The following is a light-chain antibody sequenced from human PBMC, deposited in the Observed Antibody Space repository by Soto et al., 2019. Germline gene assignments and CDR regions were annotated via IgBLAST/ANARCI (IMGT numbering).Light chain of an antibody. Sequence: DIQMTQSPSSLSASVGDRVTITCRASQGISNYLAWYQQKPGKVPKLLIYAASTLQSGVPSRFSSSGSETDFTLTISSLQPEDVATYYCHNYNVVPVTFGPGTKVDIK. V-gene: IGKV1-27*01. CDR2: AAS. CDR3: HNYNVVPVT. CDR1: QGISNY. J-gene: IGKJ3*01.